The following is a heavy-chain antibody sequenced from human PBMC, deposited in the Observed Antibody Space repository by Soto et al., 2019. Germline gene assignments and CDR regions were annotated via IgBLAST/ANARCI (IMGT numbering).Heavy chain of an antibody. CDR3: ANGKVGVRYYDGMDV. Sequence: QVQLVESGGGVVQPGTSLRLSCVVSGLTFRDSGMHWVRQAPGKGLEWVAVISFDGSERHYRDSVKGRFSISRDNSRNTLYLQMNSLRGDDSAVYYCANGKVGVRYYDGMDVWGQGSTVTVSS. CDR1: GLTFRDSG. J-gene: IGHJ6*02. V-gene: IGHV3-30*18. CDR2: ISFDGSER. D-gene: IGHD3-16*01.